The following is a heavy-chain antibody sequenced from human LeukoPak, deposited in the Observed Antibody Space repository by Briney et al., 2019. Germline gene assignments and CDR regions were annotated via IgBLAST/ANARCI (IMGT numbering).Heavy chain of an antibody. CDR2: ISGSGGST. CDR3: ARDGSSSSGYYYYGMDV. J-gene: IGHJ6*02. D-gene: IGHD6-6*01. Sequence: GGSLRLSCAASGFTFSSYAMSWVRQAPGKGLEWVSAISGSGGSTYYADSVKGRFIISRDNSKNTLYLQMNSLRAEDTAVYYCARDGSSSSGYYYYGMDVWGQGTTVTVSS. V-gene: IGHV3-23*01. CDR1: GFTFSSYA.